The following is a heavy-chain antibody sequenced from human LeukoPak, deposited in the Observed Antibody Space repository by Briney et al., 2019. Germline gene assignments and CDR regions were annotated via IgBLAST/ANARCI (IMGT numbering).Heavy chain of an antibody. CDR1: GYTFTGYY. CDR2: MNPNSGNT. J-gene: IGHJ4*02. Sequence: ASVKVSCKASGYTFTGYYMHWVRQATGQGLEWMGWMNPNSGNTGYAQKFQGRVTITRNTSISTAYMELSSLRSEDTAVYYCARGSGYFDYWGQGTLVTVSS. CDR3: ARGSGYFDY. D-gene: IGHD1-26*01. V-gene: IGHV1-8*03.